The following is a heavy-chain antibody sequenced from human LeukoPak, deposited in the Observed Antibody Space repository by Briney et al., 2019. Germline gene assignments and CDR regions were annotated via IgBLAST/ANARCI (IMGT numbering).Heavy chain of an antibody. V-gene: IGHV3-48*01. CDR3: AGDGFIAAAGIRGAPSDY. D-gene: IGHD6-13*01. CDR1: GFTFSSYS. Sequence: GGSLRLSCAASGFTFSSYSINWVRQAPGKGLEWVSYISSSSNTIYYADSGKGRFTISRDNAKNSLYLQMNSLRAEDTAVYYCAGDGFIAAAGIRGAPSDYWGQGTLVTVSS. CDR2: ISSSSNTI. J-gene: IGHJ4*02.